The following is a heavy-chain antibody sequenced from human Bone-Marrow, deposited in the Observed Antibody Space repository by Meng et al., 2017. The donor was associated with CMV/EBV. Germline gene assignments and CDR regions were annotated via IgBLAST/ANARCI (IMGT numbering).Heavy chain of an antibody. D-gene: IGHD6-6*01. CDR1: GFTFSSYS. CDR3: TTDPSSYYFDY. V-gene: IGHV3-48*04. CDR2: ISGSDSI. Sequence: GGSLRLSCAASGFTFSSYSLNWVRRAPGKGREWVSYISGSDSIHYADSVKGRFTISRDNAKNVVYLQMNSLKTEDTAVYYCTTDPSSYYFDYWGQGTLVTVSS. J-gene: IGHJ4*02.